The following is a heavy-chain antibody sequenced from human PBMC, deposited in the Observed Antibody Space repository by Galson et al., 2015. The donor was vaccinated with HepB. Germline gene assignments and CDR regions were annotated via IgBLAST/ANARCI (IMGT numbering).Heavy chain of an antibody. Sequence: SLRVSCAASGFTFSSYWMSWVRQAPGKGLEWVAKIKQDGSEKYYVDSVKGRFTISRDNAKNSLYLQMNSLRVEDTAVYYCARDPIHADDFWSGYSAFDIWGQGTMVTVSS. CDR2: IKQDGSEK. D-gene: IGHD3-3*01. J-gene: IGHJ3*02. CDR3: ARDPIHADDFWSGYSAFDI. CDR1: GFTFSSYW. V-gene: IGHV3-7*01.